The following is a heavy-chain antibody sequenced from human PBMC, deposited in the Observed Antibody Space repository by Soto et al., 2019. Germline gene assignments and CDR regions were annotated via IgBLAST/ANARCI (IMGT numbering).Heavy chain of an antibody. V-gene: IGHV3-30*18. CDR1: GFTFSSYG. CDR3: AKAMGGYYYDSSCYSSYSGMDV. D-gene: IGHD3-22*01. J-gene: IGHJ6*02. Sequence: QVQLVESGGGVVQPGRSLRLSCAASGFTFSSYGMHWVRQAPGKGLEWVAVISYDGSNKYYADSVTGRFTISRDNSKNTLYLQMNSLRAEDTAVYYCAKAMGGYYYDSSCYSSYSGMDVWGQGTTVTVSS. CDR2: ISYDGSNK.